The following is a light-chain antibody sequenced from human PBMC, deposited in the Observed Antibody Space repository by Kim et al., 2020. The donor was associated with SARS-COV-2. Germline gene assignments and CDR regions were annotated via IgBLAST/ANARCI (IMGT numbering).Light chain of an antibody. CDR3: NSRDSSGKHVV. Sequence: SSELTQDPAVSVALGQTVRITCQGDSLRSYYASWYQQKPVQAPVLVIYGKNNRPSGIPDRFSGSSSGNTASLTITGAQAEDEADYYCNSRDSSGKHVVFGGGTQLTVL. V-gene: IGLV3-19*01. CDR2: GKN. J-gene: IGLJ2*01. CDR1: SLRSYY.